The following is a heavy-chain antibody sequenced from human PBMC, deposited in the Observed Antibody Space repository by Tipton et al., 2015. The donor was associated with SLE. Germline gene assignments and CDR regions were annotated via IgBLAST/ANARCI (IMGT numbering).Heavy chain of an antibody. V-gene: IGHV3-48*03. Sequence: GSLRLSCAASGFSFTSYDMNWVRQAPGKGLEWVSHISSSGRTIYYADSVTGRFTISRDNAKNSLFLQMNSLRAEDTAVYYCARSRKIGGGNLVYYYGMDVWGQGTTVSVSS. CDR3: ARSRKIGGGNLVYYYGMDV. CDR2: ISSSGRTI. CDR1: GFSFTSYD. D-gene: IGHD4-23*01. J-gene: IGHJ6*02.